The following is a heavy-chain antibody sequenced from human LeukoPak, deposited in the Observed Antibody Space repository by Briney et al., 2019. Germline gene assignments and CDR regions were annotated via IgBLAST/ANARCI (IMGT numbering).Heavy chain of an antibody. CDR2: IYSGGST. CDR1: GFTVSSNC. D-gene: IGHD6-19*01. CDR3: AKDSGWYRNTFEY. Sequence: PRGSLRLSCAASGFTVSSNCMSWVRQAPGKGLEWVSVIYSGGSTYYADSVKGRFTISRDNSKNTLYLQMNSLRAEDTAVYYCAKDSGWYRNTFEYWGQGALVSVST. V-gene: IGHV3-53*01. J-gene: IGHJ4*02.